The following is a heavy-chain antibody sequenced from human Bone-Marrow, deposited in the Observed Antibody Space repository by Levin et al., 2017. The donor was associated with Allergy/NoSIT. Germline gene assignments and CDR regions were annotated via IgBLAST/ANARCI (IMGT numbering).Heavy chain of an antibody. V-gene: IGHV4-4*07. CDR2: IHASGST. Sequence: PSETLSLTCTVSGDSISSYYWSWIRQSAGKRLEWIGRIHASGSTNYNPSLKSRVTMSVDTSKNHFSLRLSSVTAADTAVYYCAREDSTIAAAGRVDYWGQGTLVTVSS. CDR3: AREDSTIAAAGRVDY. J-gene: IGHJ4*02. CDR1: GDSISSYY. D-gene: IGHD6-13*01.